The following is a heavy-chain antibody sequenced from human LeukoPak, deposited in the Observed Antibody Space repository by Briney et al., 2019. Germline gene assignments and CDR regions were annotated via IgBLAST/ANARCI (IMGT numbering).Heavy chain of an antibody. CDR2: ISGSGGST. CDR3: ARGQPLGN. Sequence: GGSLRLSCAASGFTFSSYAMSWVRQAPGKGLEWVSAISGSGGSTYYADSVKGRFTISRDNAKNSLYPQINSLRDEDTAVYYCARGQPLGNWGQGTLVTVSS. D-gene: IGHD5-18*01. V-gene: IGHV3-23*01. CDR1: GFTFSSYA. J-gene: IGHJ4*02.